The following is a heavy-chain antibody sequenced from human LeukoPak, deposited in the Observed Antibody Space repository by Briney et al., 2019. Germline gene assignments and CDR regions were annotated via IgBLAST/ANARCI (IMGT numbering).Heavy chain of an antibody. CDR2: ISDSGGSA. J-gene: IGHJ4*02. CDR3: AKGYDYESSGSPQPFDY. CDR1: GFTFGSYA. V-gene: IGHV3-23*01. D-gene: IGHD3-22*01. Sequence: PGGSPRLSCAASGFTFGSYAMSWVRQAPGKGLEWVSAISDSGGSAYYTDSVKGRFTISRDNSRNTLYLQMNSLRAEDSSLYFCAKGYDYESSGSPQPFDYWGQGTLVTVAS.